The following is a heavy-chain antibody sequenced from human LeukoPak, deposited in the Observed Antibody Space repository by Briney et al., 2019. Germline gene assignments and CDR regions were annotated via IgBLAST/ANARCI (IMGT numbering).Heavy chain of an antibody. CDR2: INGGGSNT. Sequence: GGSLRLSCAASGFTFSIYAMNWVRQAPGKGLEWVSGINGGGSNTFYADSVKGRLTISRDNSKNTLYLQMNSLRAEDTAVYYCAKDSGDIYYYYYMDVWGKGTTVTVSS. V-gene: IGHV3-23*01. CDR1: GFTFSIYA. J-gene: IGHJ6*03. D-gene: IGHD1-1*01. CDR3: AKDSGDIYYYYYMDV.